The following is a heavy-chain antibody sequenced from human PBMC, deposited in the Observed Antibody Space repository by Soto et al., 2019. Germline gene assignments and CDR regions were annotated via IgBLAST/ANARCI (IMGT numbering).Heavy chain of an antibody. J-gene: IGHJ4*02. Sequence: QVQLVESGGGLVKPGGSLRLSCAASGFTFSDYYMSWIRQAPGKGLEWVSYISSSSSYTNYADSVKGRFTISRDNAKNSLCLQMNSLRAEDTAVYYCARDREWTYYGSGSYPYYWGQGTLVTVSS. CDR2: ISSSSSYT. CDR1: GFTFSDYY. V-gene: IGHV3-11*05. D-gene: IGHD3-10*01. CDR3: ARDREWTYYGSGSYPYY.